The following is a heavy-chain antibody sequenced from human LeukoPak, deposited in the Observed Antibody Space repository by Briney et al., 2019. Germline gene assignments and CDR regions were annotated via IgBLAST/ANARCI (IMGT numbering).Heavy chain of an antibody. D-gene: IGHD6-6*01. J-gene: IGHJ4*02. CDR2: IDPSGGST. V-gene: IGHV1-46*01. CDR3: ARAYSTSSPFDY. Sequence: ASVKVSCKASGYVFTCHYIHWMRQAPGHGLEWMGMIDPSGGSTSYAQKFQGRVTMTRDTSTSTVYLELSSLRSEDTAVYYCARAYSTSSPFDYWGQGTLVTVSS. CDR1: GYVFTCHY.